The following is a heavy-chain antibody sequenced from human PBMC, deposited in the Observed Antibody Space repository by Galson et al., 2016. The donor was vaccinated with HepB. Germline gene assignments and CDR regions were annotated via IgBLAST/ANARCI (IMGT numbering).Heavy chain of an antibody. CDR3: ARVPSMDV. J-gene: IGHJ6*02. Sequence: SVKVSCKASGYTFTSYDMHWVRQAPGQRLERMGWINAGNGNTYYSENFQGRVTITRDTSASTAYMELSSLRSEDTAVYYCARVPSMDVWGQGTTVTVSS. V-gene: IGHV1-3*01. CDR2: INAGNGNT. CDR1: GYTFTSYD.